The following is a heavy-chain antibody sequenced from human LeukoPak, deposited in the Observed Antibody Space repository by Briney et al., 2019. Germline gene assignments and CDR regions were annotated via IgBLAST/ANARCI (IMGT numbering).Heavy chain of an antibody. CDR1: GYTFTSYG. J-gene: IGHJ4*02. V-gene: IGHV1-18*01. D-gene: IGHD6-13*01. Sequence: ASVKVSCKASGYTFTSYGILWVRQAPGLGLEWMGWISTYNGNTNYAQKIQGRVTMTTDTSTTTAYMELRSLRSDDTAVYYCARDLPYSSSWESTDYWGQGTLVTVSS. CDR3: ARDLPYSSSWESTDY. CDR2: ISTYNGNT.